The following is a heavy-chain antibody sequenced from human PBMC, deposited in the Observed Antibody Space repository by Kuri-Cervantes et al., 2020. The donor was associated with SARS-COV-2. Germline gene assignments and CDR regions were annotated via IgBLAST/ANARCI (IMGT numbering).Heavy chain of an antibody. CDR2: ISGSGGST. V-gene: IGHV3-23*01. CDR1: GGSISSSSYY. CDR3: AKDYWRSTSCNAFDI. Sequence: ETLSLTCTASGGSISSSSYYWGWIRQPPGKGLEWVSAISGSGGSTYYADSVKGRFTISRDNSKNTLYLQMNSLRAEDTAVYYCAKDYWRSTSCNAFDIWGQGTMVTVSS. J-gene: IGHJ3*02. D-gene: IGHD2-2*01.